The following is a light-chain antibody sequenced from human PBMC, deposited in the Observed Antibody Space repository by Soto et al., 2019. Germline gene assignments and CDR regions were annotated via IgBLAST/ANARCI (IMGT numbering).Light chain of an antibody. Sequence: QSALTQPASVSGSPGQSITISCTGTSSDVGGYDYVSWYQQHPGKAPKLIIYEVSNRPSGISNRFSGSKSGNTASLTISGLRAEDEADYYCTSYTSSSARVFGTGTKVTIL. CDR1: SSDVGGYDY. CDR2: EVS. J-gene: IGLJ1*01. V-gene: IGLV2-14*01. CDR3: TSYTSSSARV.